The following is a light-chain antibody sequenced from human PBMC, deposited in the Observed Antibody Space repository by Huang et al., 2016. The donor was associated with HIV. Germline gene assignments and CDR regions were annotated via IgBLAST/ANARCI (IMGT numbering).Light chain of an antibody. CDR2: AAS. V-gene: IGKV3-11*01. CDR3: QHRGNWRA. J-gene: IGKJ4*01. Sequence: EIVLTQSSATLSLSPGERVTLSCRASHSVSSNLAWLQQKPGQAPRLVIYAASNRATGIPARFSGSGSGTDFTLTNSSLEPEDFAIYYCQHRGNWRAFGGGTKVEIK. CDR1: HSVSSN.